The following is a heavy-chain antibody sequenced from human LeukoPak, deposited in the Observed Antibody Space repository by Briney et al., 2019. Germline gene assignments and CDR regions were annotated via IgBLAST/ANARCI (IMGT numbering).Heavy chain of an antibody. CDR3: ARRAGYNPGDY. CDR1: GYTFTGYY. Sequence: ASVKVSCRASGYTFTGYYMYWVRQAPGQGLEWMGWINPNSGDTNYVQNFQGRVTMTRDTSISTAYMDLSRLRSDDTAVYYCARRAGYNPGDYWGQGTLVTVSS. J-gene: IGHJ4*02. CDR2: INPNSGDT. D-gene: IGHD5-24*01. V-gene: IGHV1-2*02.